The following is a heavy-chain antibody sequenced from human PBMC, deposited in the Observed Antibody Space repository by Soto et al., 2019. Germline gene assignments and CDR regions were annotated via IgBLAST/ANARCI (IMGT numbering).Heavy chain of an antibody. Sequence: PGGSLRLSCIASGFTFGDYAMSWFRQAPGKGLEWVGFIRSKVYGGTTEYAASVKGRFTISRDDSISIAYLQMNSLKTEDTAVYYCTSTIFGVVIPGGYYYGMDVWGQGTTVTSSS. CDR3: TSTIFGVVIPGGYYYGMDV. CDR2: IRSKVYGGTT. J-gene: IGHJ6*02. D-gene: IGHD3-3*01. CDR1: GFTFGDYA. V-gene: IGHV3-49*03.